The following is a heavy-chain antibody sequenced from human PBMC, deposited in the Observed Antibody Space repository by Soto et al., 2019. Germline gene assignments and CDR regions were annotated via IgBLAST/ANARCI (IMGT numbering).Heavy chain of an antibody. CDR3: VRDNGGY. Sequence: QVQLVESGGGVVQPGRSLRLSCVASGFTIRTYAMHWVRQAPGKGVEWVAVTSSDGTKNFYAESVKGRFTISRDTSKNTLYLLRNGLRYEDTNVYYCVRDNGGYWGQGTLVTVSS. V-gene: IGHV3-30-3*01. J-gene: IGHJ4*02. CDR1: GFTIRTYA. CDR2: TSSDGTKN.